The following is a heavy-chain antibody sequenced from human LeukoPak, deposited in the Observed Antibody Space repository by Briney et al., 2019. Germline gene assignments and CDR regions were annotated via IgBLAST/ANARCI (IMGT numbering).Heavy chain of an antibody. Sequence: SETLSLTCTVPGGSISSGGYYWSWIRQHPGKGLEWIGYIYYSGSTYYNPSLKSRVTISVDTSKNQFSLKLSSVTAADTAVYYCARGRYRIPFDYWGQGTLVTVSS. CDR1: GGSISSGGYY. J-gene: IGHJ4*02. D-gene: IGHD5-18*01. CDR2: IYYSGST. CDR3: ARGRYRIPFDY. V-gene: IGHV4-31*03.